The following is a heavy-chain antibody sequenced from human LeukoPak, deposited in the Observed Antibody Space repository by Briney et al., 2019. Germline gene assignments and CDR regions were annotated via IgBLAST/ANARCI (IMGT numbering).Heavy chain of an antibody. CDR1: GFTFSSYA. CDR2: ISYDGSNK. Sequence: GGSLRLSCAASGFTFSSYAMHWVRQAPGKGLEWVAVISYDGSNKYYADSVKGRFTISRDNSKNTLYQQMNSLRAEDTAVYYCARDKGSSSWYLIFDYWGQGTLVTVSS. CDR3: ARDKGSSSWYLIFDY. J-gene: IGHJ4*02. D-gene: IGHD6-13*01. V-gene: IGHV3-30-3*01.